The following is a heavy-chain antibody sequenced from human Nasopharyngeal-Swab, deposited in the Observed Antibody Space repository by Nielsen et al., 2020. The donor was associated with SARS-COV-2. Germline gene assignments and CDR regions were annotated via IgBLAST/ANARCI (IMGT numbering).Heavy chain of an antibody. CDR1: GYIFKNYG. D-gene: IGHD3-22*01. CDR2: IIPIFGTA. CDR3: ARDRVVVITSDMSYYYYGMDV. J-gene: IGHJ6*02. V-gene: IGHV1-69*13. Sequence: SVKVSCKASGYIFKNYGITWVRQAPGQGLEWMGGIIPIFGTANYAQKFQGRVTITADESTSTAYMELSSLRSDDTAVYYCARDRVVVITSDMSYYYYGMDVWGQGTTVTVSS.